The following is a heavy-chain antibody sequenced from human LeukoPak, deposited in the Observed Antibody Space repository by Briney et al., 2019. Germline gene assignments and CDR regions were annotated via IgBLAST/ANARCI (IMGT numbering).Heavy chain of an antibody. CDR1: GGSISSYY. CDR2: INHSGST. J-gene: IGHJ4*02. CDR3: ARILRYYYDSSGYYAH. D-gene: IGHD3-22*01. V-gene: IGHV4-34*01. Sequence: SETLSLTCTVSGGSISSYYWSWIRQPPGKGLEWIGEINHSGSTNYNPSLKSRVTISVDTSKNQFSLKLSSVTAADTAVYYCARILRYYYDSSGYYAHWGQGTLVTVSS.